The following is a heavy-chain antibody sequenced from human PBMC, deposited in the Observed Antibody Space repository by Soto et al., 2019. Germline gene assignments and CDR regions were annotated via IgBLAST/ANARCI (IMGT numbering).Heavy chain of an antibody. V-gene: IGHV1-18*01. Sequence: VSVKVSCKASGYTFTSYGISWVRPAPGQGLEWMGWISAYNGNTNYAQKLQGRVTMTTDTSTSTGYMELSSLRSDDAAVYYCARGYSSGWYTHYYYYGMDVWGQGTTVTVS. CDR1: GYTFTSYG. D-gene: IGHD6-19*01. CDR3: ARGYSSGWYTHYYYYGMDV. J-gene: IGHJ6*02. CDR2: ISAYNGNT.